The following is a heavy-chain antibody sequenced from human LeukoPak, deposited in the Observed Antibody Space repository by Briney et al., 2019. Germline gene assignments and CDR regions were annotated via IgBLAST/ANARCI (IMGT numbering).Heavy chain of an antibody. CDR3: ASSQAAAGTIDY. V-gene: IGHV3-21*01. D-gene: IGHD6-13*01. Sequence: GGSLRLSCAVSGFTFDDYAMHWVRQVPGKVLEWVSSISSSSSYIYYADSVKGRFTISRDNAKNSLYLQMNSLRAEDTAVYYCASSQAAAGTIDYWGQGTLVTVSS. J-gene: IGHJ4*02. CDR2: ISSSSSYI. CDR1: GFTFDDYA.